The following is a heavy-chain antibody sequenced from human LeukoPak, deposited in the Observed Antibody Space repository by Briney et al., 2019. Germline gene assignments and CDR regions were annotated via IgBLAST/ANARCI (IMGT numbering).Heavy chain of an antibody. D-gene: IGHD6-6*01. V-gene: IGHV4-4*09. CDR3: ARLTRLSTSPDRYYLDY. CDR2: IYTSGGT. Sequence: SETLSLTCTVSGGSISSHPWSWIRQPPGKGLEWIGYIYTSGGTNYIPSLKGRVTISIDTSKNQFSLKLSSVTAADSAVYYCARLTRLSTSPDRYYLDYWGQGTLVTVSS. CDR1: GGSISSHP. J-gene: IGHJ4*02.